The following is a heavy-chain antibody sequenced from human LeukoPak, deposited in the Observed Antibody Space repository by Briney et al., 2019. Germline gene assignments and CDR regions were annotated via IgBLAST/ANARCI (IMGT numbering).Heavy chain of an antibody. J-gene: IGHJ4*02. CDR2: INPNSGGT. Sequence: ASVTVSCKASGYTFTGYYMHWVRQAPGQGLEWMGWINPNSGGTNYAQKFQGWVTMTRDTSISTAYMELSRLRSDDTAVYYCARGPSSTYYDFWSGSYYFDYWGQGTLVTVSS. CDR1: GYTFTGYY. CDR3: ARGPSSTYYDFWSGSYYFDY. V-gene: IGHV1-2*04. D-gene: IGHD3-3*01.